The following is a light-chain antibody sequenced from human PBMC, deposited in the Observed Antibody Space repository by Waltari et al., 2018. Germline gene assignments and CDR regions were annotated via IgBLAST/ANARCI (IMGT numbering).Light chain of an antibody. J-gene: IGKJ2*03. Sequence: EKVLTQFPATVSVSPGERVTLSCRASQSVANNVAWYQHRSGQAPRLVIYDASTRASGIPARFSGSGSGTEFTLTISGLQSEDCALYYCQQYNDWYSFGQGTKLEIK. CDR3: QQYNDWYS. CDR2: DAS. CDR1: QSVANN. V-gene: IGKV3-15*01.